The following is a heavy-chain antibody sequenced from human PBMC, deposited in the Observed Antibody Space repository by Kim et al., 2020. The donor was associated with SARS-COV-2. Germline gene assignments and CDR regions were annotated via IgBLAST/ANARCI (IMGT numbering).Heavy chain of an antibody. J-gene: IGHJ4*02. V-gene: IGHV3-21*01. Sequence: YADSVKGRFTISRDNAKNALYLQMNSLRAEDTAVYYCARDNPSSGDPFDYWGQGTLVTVSS. CDR3: ARDNPSSGDPFDY. D-gene: IGHD4-17*01.